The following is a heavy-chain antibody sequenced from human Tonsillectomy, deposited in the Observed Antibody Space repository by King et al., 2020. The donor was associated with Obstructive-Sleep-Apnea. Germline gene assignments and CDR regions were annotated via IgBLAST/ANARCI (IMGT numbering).Heavy chain of an antibody. D-gene: IGHD5-18*01. CDR3: ARPSVDTAMAHGDAFDI. CDR2: IKQDGSEK. Sequence: VQLVESGGGLVQPGGSLRLSCAASRFTCSIYWMSWVRRAPGKGVEWVANIKQDGSEKYYVDSVKGRFTISRDNAKNSLYLQMNSLRAEDTAGYYCARPSVDTAMAHGDAFDIWGQGTMVTVSS. J-gene: IGHJ3*02. V-gene: IGHV3-7*03. CDR1: RFTCSIYW.